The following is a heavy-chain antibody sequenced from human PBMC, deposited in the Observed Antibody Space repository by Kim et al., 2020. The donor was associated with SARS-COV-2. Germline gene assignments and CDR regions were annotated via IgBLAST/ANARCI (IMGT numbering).Heavy chain of an antibody. D-gene: IGHD2-2*01. CDR1: GGSISSGGYY. V-gene: IGHV4-31*03. Sequence: SETLSLTCTVSGGSISSGGYYWSWIRQHPGKGLEWIGYIYYSGSTYYNPSLKSRVTISVDTSKNQFSLKLSSVTAADTAVYYCARDRYCSSTSCYDVGPRLDYYGMDVWGQGTTVTVSS. CDR2: IYYSGST. J-gene: IGHJ6*02. CDR3: ARDRYCSSTSCYDVGPRLDYYGMDV.